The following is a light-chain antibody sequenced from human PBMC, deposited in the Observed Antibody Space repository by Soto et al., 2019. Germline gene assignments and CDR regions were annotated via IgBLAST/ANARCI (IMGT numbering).Light chain of an antibody. CDR3: SSYAGSNNPYV. Sequence: QSALTQPPSASGSPGQSVTISCTGTSGDVGAYDYVSWYQQHPGKAPKLMIYEVSKRPLGVPDRFSGSKSGNTASLTVSGLQAEDEADYYCSSYAGSNNPYVFGTGTKVTVL. CDR1: SGDVGAYDY. V-gene: IGLV2-8*01. J-gene: IGLJ1*01. CDR2: EVS.